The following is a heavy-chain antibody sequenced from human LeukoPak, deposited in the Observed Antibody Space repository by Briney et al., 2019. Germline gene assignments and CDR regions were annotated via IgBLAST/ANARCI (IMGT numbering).Heavy chain of an antibody. J-gene: IGHJ4*02. Sequence: PGRSLRLSCAASGVTFSSYGMHWVRQAPGKGLEWVAVISYDGSNKYYADSVKGRFTISRDNSKNTLYLQMNSLRAEDTAVYYCAKDEVDIVGWGQGTLVTVSS. CDR1: GVTFSSYG. D-gene: IGHD5-12*01. CDR2: ISYDGSNK. V-gene: IGHV3-30*18. CDR3: AKDEVDIVG.